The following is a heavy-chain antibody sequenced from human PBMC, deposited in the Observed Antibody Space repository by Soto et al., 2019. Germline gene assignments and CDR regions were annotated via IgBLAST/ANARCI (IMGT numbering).Heavy chain of an antibody. CDR1: GFTFDDYA. V-gene: IGHV3-9*01. Sequence: QAGGSLRLSCAASGFTFDDYAMHWVRQAPGKGLEWVSGISWNSVSIGYADSVKGRLANSRDNAKNSLYLQMNSLRAEDTALYYCAKSRIFGVVIRDGYFDYWGQGTLVTVSS. J-gene: IGHJ4*02. D-gene: IGHD3-3*01. CDR3: AKSRIFGVVIRDGYFDY. CDR2: ISWNSVSI.